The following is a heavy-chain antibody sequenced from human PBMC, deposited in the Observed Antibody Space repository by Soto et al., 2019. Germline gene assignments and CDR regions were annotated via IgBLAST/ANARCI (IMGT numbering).Heavy chain of an antibody. CDR2: IRHAESNK. J-gene: IGHJ3*02. Sequence: QVQLVESGGGVVQPGRSLRLSCAASGFTFSNYGMHWVRQAPGKGLDWVARIRHAESNKNYADSVQGRFTISRDNSRNTLYLQRNSLRSEDTAVYYCASELYTSSSKSWDGDMWGQGTMVAASS. CDR1: GFTFSNYG. D-gene: IGHD6-6*01. CDR3: ASELYTSSSKSWDGDM. V-gene: IGHV3-33*01.